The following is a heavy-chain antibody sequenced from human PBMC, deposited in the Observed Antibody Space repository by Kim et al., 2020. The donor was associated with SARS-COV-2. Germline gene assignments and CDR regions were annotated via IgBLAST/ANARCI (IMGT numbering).Heavy chain of an antibody. J-gene: IGHJ4*02. D-gene: IGHD6-19*01. V-gene: IGHV3-9*01. CDR2: ISWNSGSI. CDR3: AKDLSSGPYYFDY. Sequence: GGSLRLSCAASGFTFDDYAMHWVRQAPGKGLEWVSGISWNSGSIGYADSVKGRFTISRDNAKNSLYLQMNSLRAEDTALYYCAKDLSSGPYYFDYWGQGTLVTVSS. CDR1: GFTFDDYA.